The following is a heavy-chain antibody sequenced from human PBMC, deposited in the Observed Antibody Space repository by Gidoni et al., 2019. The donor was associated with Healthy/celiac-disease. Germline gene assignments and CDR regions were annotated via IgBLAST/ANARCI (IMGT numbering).Heavy chain of an antibody. D-gene: IGHD3-22*01. CDR2: YSGST. Sequence: YSGSTYYNPSLKSRVTISVDTSKNQFSLKLSSVTAADTAVYYCAREQYYYDSSGYYWGRGGFDYWGQGTLVTVSS. J-gene: IGHJ4*02. CDR3: AREQYYYDSSGYYWGRGGFDY. V-gene: IGHV4-39*02.